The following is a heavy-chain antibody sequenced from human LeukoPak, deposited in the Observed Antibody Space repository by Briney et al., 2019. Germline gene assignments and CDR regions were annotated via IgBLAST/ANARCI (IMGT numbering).Heavy chain of an antibody. V-gene: IGHV4-31*03. J-gene: IGHJ5*02. D-gene: IGHD6-13*01. Sequence: SQTLSLTCTVSGGSISSGGYYWSWIRQHPGKGLEWIGYIYYSGSTNYNPSLKSRVTISVDTSKNQFSLKLSSVTAADTAVYYCARDRQQPLNWFDPWGQGTLVTVSS. CDR2: IYYSGST. CDR1: GGSISSGGYY. CDR3: ARDRQQPLNWFDP.